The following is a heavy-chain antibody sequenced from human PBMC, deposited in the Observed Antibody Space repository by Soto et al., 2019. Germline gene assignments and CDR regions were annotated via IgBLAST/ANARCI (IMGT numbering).Heavy chain of an antibody. Sequence: QVQLVESGGGVVQPGRSLRLSCAASGFTFSNYIMHWVRQAPGKGLEWVAIILHDGNNKYYADSVKDRFTISRDNSKNTLYLQMNSLRTEDTVIYYCARDDEGGSYCDLGYWGQGTLVTVSS. V-gene: IGHV3-30-3*01. D-gene: IGHD3-10*01. CDR2: ILHDGNNK. J-gene: IGHJ4*02. CDR3: ARDDEGGSYCDLGY. CDR1: GFTFSNYI.